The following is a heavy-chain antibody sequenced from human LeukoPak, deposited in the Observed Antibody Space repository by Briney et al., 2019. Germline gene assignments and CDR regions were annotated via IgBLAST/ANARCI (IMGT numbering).Heavy chain of an antibody. CDR2: IKQDGSEK. V-gene: IGHV3-7*01. D-gene: IGHD3-22*01. CDR3: AKKAPGYYDSSGYGEFDY. J-gene: IGHJ4*02. Sequence: GGSLRLSCVASGFTFSSRDWMTWVRQAPGKGLEWVANIKQDGSEKNYVDSVKGRFTISRDNSKNTLYLQMNSLRAEDTAVYYCAKKAPGYYDSSGYGEFDYWGQGTLVTVSS. CDR1: GFTFSSRDW.